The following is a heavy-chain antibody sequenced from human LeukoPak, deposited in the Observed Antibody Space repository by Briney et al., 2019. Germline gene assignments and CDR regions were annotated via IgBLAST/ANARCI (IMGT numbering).Heavy chain of an antibody. D-gene: IGHD1-14*01. CDR2: ISPSGSTI. CDR3: ARDGDTGSHGTFRAFDI. CDR1: GFTFSSYE. Sequence: PGGSLRLSCAASGFTFSSYEMNWVGQAPGKGLEWVSYISPSGSTIYYADSLKGRFTISRDNAKNSLFLQMNSLRADDTAVYYCARDGDTGSHGTFRAFDIWGQGTMVTVSS. J-gene: IGHJ3*02. V-gene: IGHV3-48*03.